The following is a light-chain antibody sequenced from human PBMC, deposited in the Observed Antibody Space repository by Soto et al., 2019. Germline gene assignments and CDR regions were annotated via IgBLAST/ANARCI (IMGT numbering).Light chain of an antibody. CDR2: GAS. J-gene: IGKJ1*01. CDR3: QQYDKRPPWT. V-gene: IGKV3-15*01. Sequence: EIVLTQSPATLSLSPGEIATLSFSASQSVSTYVTYLAWYQHKPGQAPRLLIHGASTRATGIPARFSGSGSGTEFTLTISSLQSEDSAIYYCQQYDKRPPWTFGQGTKVDIK. CDR1: QSVSTY.